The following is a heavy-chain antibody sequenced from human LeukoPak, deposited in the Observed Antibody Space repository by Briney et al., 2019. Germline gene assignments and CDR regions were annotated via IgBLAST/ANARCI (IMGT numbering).Heavy chain of an antibody. CDR3: ARQRGDILTGYYMPRGFDY. CDR2: ISSSGSTI. Sequence: GGSLRLSCVASGFIFSSYSMNWVRQAPGKGLEWVSYISSSGSTIYYADSVKGRFTISRDNAKNSLYLQMNSLRAEDTAVYYCARQRGDILTGYYMPRGFDYWGQGTLVTVSS. V-gene: IGHV3-48*04. D-gene: IGHD3-9*01. CDR1: GFIFSSYS. J-gene: IGHJ4*02.